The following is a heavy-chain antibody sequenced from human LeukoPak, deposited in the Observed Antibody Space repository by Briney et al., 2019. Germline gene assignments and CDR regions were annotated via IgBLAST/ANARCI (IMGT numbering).Heavy chain of an antibody. Sequence: GRSLRLSCAASGFTFYDYAMHWVRHAPGKGLEWVSGISWNSGSIVYADSVKGRFTISRDNAKNSLYLQMNSLRAEDTALYYCAKDSAAMVKDFDYWGQGTLVTVSS. CDR1: GFTFYDYA. V-gene: IGHV3-9*01. J-gene: IGHJ4*02. D-gene: IGHD5-18*01. CDR3: AKDSAAMVKDFDY. CDR2: ISWNSGSI.